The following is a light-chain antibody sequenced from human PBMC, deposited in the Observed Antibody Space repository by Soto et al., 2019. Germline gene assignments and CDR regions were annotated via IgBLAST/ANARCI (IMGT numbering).Light chain of an antibody. Sequence: DIQMTQSPSTLSASVGERVTINCRASQIVGTWLAWYQQKPGKAPNLLISKASNLERGVPSRFSGSGSGTEFTLTISSLQPDDLATYYCQQNNRYPWTFGQGTKVEIK. J-gene: IGKJ1*01. CDR2: KAS. V-gene: IGKV1-5*03. CDR3: QQNNRYPWT. CDR1: QIVGTW.